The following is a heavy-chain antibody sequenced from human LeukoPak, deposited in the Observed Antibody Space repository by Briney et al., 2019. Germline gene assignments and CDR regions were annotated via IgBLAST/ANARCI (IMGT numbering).Heavy chain of an antibody. Sequence: GASVKVSCKASGYTFTGYYMHWVRQAPGQGLEWMGWINPNSGGTNYAQKFQGRVTMTRDTSISTAYMELSRLRSEDTALYYCARCRHSYDSSGFPHYWGQGTLVTVSS. J-gene: IGHJ4*02. CDR3: ARCRHSYDSSGFPHY. CDR2: INPNSGGT. CDR1: GYTFTGYY. V-gene: IGHV1-2*02. D-gene: IGHD3-22*01.